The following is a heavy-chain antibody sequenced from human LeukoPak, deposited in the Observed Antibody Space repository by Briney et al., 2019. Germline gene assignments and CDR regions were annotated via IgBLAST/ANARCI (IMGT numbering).Heavy chain of an antibody. J-gene: IGHJ4*02. D-gene: IGHD5-12*01. CDR3: AKGYLRLVDS. CDR1: GFSVNNDA. CDR2: ISSGGNT. V-gene: IGHV3-23*01. Sequence: PGGSLRLSCAVSGFSVNNDAMSWVCQAPGKGLEWVAAISSGGNTYYADSVKGRFTIARDNSKNTLFLQVNSLRVEDTAVYYCAKGYLRLVDSWGQGTLVTVSS.